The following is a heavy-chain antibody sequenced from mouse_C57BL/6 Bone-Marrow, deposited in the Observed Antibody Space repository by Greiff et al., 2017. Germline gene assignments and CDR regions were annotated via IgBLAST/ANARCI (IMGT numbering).Heavy chain of an antibody. V-gene: IGHV1-26*01. CDR1: GYTFTDYY. CDR3: AKSRLLRVGVDY. CDR2: INPNNGGT. J-gene: IGHJ2*01. Sequence: VQLQQSGPELVKPGASVKISCKASGYTFTDYYMNWVKQSHGKSLEWIVDINPNNGGTSYNQKFKGKATLTVDKSSSTAYMELRSLTSEDSAVYYCAKSRLLRVGVDYWGQGTTLTVSS. D-gene: IGHD1-1*01.